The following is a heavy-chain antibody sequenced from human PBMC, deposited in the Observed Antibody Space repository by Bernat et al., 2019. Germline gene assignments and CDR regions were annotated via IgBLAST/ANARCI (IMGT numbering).Heavy chain of an antibody. CDR1: GFTFSSSV. V-gene: IGHV3-30-3*01. J-gene: IGHJ4*02. Sequence: QVQLVESGGGVVQPGNSLRLSCVVSGFTFSSSVMHWVRQAPGKGLEWVAGISVDGSSEHYPDFVKGRFTISRDNSKNTLYLQMNSLRDEDTAVYYCVRGEGYGHLNYWGQGTLVTVSS. D-gene: IGHD5-12*01. CDR3: VRGEGYGHLNY. CDR2: ISVDGSSE.